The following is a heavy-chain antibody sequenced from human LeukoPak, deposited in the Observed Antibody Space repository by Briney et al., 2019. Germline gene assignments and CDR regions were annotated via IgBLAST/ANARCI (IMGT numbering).Heavy chain of an antibody. CDR2: IYHYSGST. Sequence: SQTLSLTCTVSGGPINSGGYYWSWIRQHPGKGLEWIGYIYHYSGSTDYNPSLKSRVLISGDTSKNQFFLRLTSVTPADTAVYFCAVYFGGFFDSRPYAFDIWGQGRLVTVSA. CDR3: AVYFGGFFDSRPYAFDI. J-gene: IGHJ3*02. V-gene: IGHV4-31*03. D-gene: IGHD3-16*01. CDR1: GGPINSGGYY.